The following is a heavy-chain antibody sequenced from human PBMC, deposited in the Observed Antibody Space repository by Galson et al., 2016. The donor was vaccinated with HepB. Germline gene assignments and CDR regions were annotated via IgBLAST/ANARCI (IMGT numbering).Heavy chain of an antibody. J-gene: IGHJ4*02. V-gene: IGHV4-61*02. Sequence: TLSLTCTVSGDSISSISSGTYFWSWIRQPAGKGLEWIGRISPSGRTNYNPSLKSRVTISVDTSKNHFSLKLTSVTAADTAAYYCAREGTGAAGHFGYWGQGALVTVSS. CDR2: ISPSGRT. CDR1: GDSISSISSGTYF. CDR3: AREGTGAAGHFGY. D-gene: IGHD6-13*01.